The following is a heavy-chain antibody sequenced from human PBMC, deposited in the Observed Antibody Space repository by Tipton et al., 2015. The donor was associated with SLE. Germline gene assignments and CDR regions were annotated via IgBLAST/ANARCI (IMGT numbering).Heavy chain of an antibody. CDR2: IDHSRST. Sequence: TLSLTCAVYGGSISSSSWWGWARQPPGKGLEWIGEIDHSRSTNYNPSLKSRVTISVDTSKNQFSLKLSSVTAADTAVYYCARGPYDDFWSGPFDYWGQGTLVTVSS. V-gene: IGHV4-4*02. D-gene: IGHD3-3*01. CDR3: ARGPYDDFWSGPFDY. CDR1: GGSISSSSW. J-gene: IGHJ4*02.